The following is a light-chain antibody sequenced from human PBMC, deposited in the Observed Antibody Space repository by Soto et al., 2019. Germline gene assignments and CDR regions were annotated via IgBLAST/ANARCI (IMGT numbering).Light chain of an antibody. J-gene: IGLJ3*02. CDR3: ETCDFNNRV. CDR2: LEGSGSY. Sequence: QSVLTQSSSASAYLGSSVKLTCTLSSGHSSYIIAWHQQQPGKATRYLMKLEGSGSYNKGSGVPDRFSGSSSGADRYLTLSNLQFEDEDDYYCETCDFNNRVFGGGTKLTFL. CDR1: SGHSSYI. V-gene: IGLV4-60*02.